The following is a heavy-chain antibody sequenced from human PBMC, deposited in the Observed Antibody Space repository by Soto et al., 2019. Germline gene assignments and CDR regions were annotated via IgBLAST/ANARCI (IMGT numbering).Heavy chain of an antibody. CDR3: ARAPRYVDIVATIRKDYYYGMDV. Sequence: ASVKVSCKASGCTFTSYDINWVRQATGQGLEWMGWMNPNTGDTGYAQNFQGRVTLTRNTSISTAYMELSGLRSDDTAVYYCARAPRYVDIVATIRKDYYYGMDVWGQGTTVTVSS. J-gene: IGHJ6*02. V-gene: IGHV1-8*02. CDR1: GCTFTSYD. D-gene: IGHD5-12*01. CDR2: MNPNTGDT.